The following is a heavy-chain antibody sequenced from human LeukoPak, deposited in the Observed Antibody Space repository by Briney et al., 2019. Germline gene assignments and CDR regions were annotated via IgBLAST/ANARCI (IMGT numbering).Heavy chain of an antibody. V-gene: IGHV4-38-2*01. CDR1: GYSISSGYY. CDR2: IYQSGST. J-gene: IGHJ5*02. Sequence: PSETLSLTCAVSGYSISSGYYWGWIRQPPGKGLEWIGNIYQSGSTFHNPSLKSRATISLDTSKNQFSLKLRSVTAADTAVYYCAREVGYCSRTSCLDWFDPWGQGTRVTVSS. CDR3: AREVGYCSRTSCLDWFDP. D-gene: IGHD2-2*01.